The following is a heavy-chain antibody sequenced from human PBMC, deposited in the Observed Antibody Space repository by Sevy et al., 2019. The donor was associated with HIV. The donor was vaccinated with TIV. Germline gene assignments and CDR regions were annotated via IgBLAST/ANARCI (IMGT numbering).Heavy chain of an antibody. V-gene: IGHV1-69*13. CDR2: IIPIFGTA. J-gene: IGHJ6*02. D-gene: IGHD3-10*01. CDR3: ASRITMVRGAPHYYYYGMDV. CDR1: GGTFSSYA. Sequence: ASVKVSCKASGGTFSSYAISWVRQAPGQGLEWMGGIIPIFGTANYAQKFQGRVTITADESTSTAYMELSSLRSEDTAVDYCASRITMVRGAPHYYYYGMDVWGQRTTVTVSS.